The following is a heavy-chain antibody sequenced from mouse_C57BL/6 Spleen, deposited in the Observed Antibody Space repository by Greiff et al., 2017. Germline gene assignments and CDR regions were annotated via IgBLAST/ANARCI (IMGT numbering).Heavy chain of an antibody. J-gene: IGHJ3*01. V-gene: IGHV5-9-1*02. Sequence: EVMLVESGEGLVKPGGSLKLSCAASGFTFSSYAMSWVRQTPEKRLEWVAYISSGGDYIYYADTVKGRFTISRDNARNTLYLQMSSLKSEDTAMYYCTRGRGLYDGYEAWFAYWGQGTLVTVSA. CDR2: ISSGGDYI. CDR3: TRGRGLYDGYEAWFAY. CDR1: GFTFSSYA. D-gene: IGHD2-3*01.